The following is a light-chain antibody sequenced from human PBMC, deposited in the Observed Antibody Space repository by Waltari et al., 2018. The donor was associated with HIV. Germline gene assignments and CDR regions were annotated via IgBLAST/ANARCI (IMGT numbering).Light chain of an antibody. CDR2: EDN. CDR3: QSYDSSNQRV. Sequence: NFMLTQPHPVSESPGKTVTISCTRSSGSIASNSVQWSQQRPGSAPTTVIYEDNQRPSGVPDRFSGSIDSSSNSASLTISGLKTEDEADYYCQSYDSSNQRVFGGGTKLTVL. CDR1: SGSIASNS. J-gene: IGLJ3*02. V-gene: IGLV6-57*03.